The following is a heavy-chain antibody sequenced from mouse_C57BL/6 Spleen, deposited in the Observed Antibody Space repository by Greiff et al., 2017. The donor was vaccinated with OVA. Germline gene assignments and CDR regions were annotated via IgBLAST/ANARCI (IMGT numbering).Heavy chain of an antibody. CDR3: ARDLYDGYFFAY. CDR2: ISDGGSYT. Sequence: EVKLMESGGGLVKPGGSLKLSCAASGFTFSSYAMSWVRQTPEKRLEWVATISDGGSYTYYPDNVKGRFTISRDNAKNNLYLQMSHLKSEDTAMYYCARDLYDGYFFAYWGQGTLVTVSA. J-gene: IGHJ3*01. V-gene: IGHV5-4*01. D-gene: IGHD2-3*01. CDR1: GFTFSSYA.